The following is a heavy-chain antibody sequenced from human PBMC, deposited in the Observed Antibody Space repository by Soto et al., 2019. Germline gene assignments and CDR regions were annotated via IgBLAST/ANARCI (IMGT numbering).Heavy chain of an antibody. CDR3: ARDGYCSRTSCSSNYYGMDV. J-gene: IGHJ6*02. V-gene: IGHV1-69*13. D-gene: IGHD2-2*03. Sequence: SVKVSCKASGGTFSSYAISWVRQARGQGLEWMGGIIPIFGTANYGQKFQGRVTITADEYTSTAYMELSSLRSENTAVYYCARDGYCSRTSCSSNYYGMDVWGQGATATASS. CDR1: GGTFSSYA. CDR2: IIPIFGTA.